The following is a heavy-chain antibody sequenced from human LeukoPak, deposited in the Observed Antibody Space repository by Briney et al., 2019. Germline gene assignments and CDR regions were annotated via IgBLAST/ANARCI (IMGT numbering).Heavy chain of an antibody. CDR3: ARDQYSYGSDAFDI. CDR1: GGSISSSSYY. D-gene: IGHD3-16*01. J-gene: IGHJ3*02. V-gene: IGHV4-39*07. CDR2: INHSGST. Sequence: PSETLSLTCTVSGGSISSSSYYWGWIRQPPGKGLEWIGEINHSGSTNYNPSLKSRVTISVDTSKNQFSLKLSSVTAADTAVYYCARDQYSYGSDAFDIWGQGTMVTVSS.